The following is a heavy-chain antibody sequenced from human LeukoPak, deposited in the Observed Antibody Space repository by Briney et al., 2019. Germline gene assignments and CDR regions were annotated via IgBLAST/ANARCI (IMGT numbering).Heavy chain of an antibody. CDR2: ISSSGSTI. Sequence: PGGSLRLSCAASGFTVSSNYMSWVRQAPGKGLEWVSYISSSGSTIYYADSVKGRFTISRDNAKNSLYLQMNSLRAEDTAVYYCARDLGVVVTIAAFDIWGQGTMVTVSS. CDR1: GFTVSSNY. V-gene: IGHV3-11*04. J-gene: IGHJ3*02. CDR3: ARDLGVVVTIAAFDI. D-gene: IGHD3-22*01.